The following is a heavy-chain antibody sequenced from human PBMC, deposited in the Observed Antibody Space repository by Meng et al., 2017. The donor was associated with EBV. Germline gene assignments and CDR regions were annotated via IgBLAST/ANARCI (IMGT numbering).Heavy chain of an antibody. Sequence: QVQLVQSGAELKQPGGSVKVSCKASGYTFVTYSITWVRQAPGHGLEWMGWISTYSGDTKYAQKFQGRVTLTADTSTTTAYMELRSLVSDDSGVYYCVRDDGYCSTTDCGANWFDPWGQGTLVTVSS. CDR2: ISTYSGDT. J-gene: IGHJ5*02. CDR3: VRDDGYCSTTDCGANWFDP. V-gene: IGHV1-18*01. CDR1: GYTFVTYS. D-gene: IGHD5-24*01.